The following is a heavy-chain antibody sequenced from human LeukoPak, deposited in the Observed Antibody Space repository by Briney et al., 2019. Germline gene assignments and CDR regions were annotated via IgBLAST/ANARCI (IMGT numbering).Heavy chain of an antibody. Sequence: SETLSLTCTVSGGSISSYYWSWLRQPPGKGLEWIGYIYYSGSTNYNPSLKSRVTISVDTSKNQFSLKLSSVTAADTAVYYCARSSPAMVTYWGQGTLVTVSS. J-gene: IGHJ4*02. CDR2: IYYSGST. CDR1: GGSISSYY. V-gene: IGHV4-59*01. CDR3: ARSSPAMVTY. D-gene: IGHD5-18*01.